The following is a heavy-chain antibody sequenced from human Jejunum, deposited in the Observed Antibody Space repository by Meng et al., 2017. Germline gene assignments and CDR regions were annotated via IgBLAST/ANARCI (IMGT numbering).Heavy chain of an antibody. Sequence: GESLKISCEASEVPFSSYEMNWVRQAPGKGLEWLSYISSSDSTTYYADSVKGRFTISRDNAQKSLYLQMNSLRAEDTAVYYCASSIALAIRGYFDYWGQGTLVTVSS. CDR1: EVPFSSYE. V-gene: IGHV3-48*03. D-gene: IGHD3-10*01. CDR2: ISSSDSTT. J-gene: IGHJ4*02. CDR3: ASSIALAIRGYFDY.